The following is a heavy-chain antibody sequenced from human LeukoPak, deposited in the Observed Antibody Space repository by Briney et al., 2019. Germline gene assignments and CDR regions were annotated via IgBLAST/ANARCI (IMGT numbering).Heavy chain of an antibody. CDR1: GYTFTDYY. V-gene: IGHV1-8*02. D-gene: IGHD3-22*01. Sequence: ASVKVSCKASGYTFTDYYMHWVRQTPGQGLEWMGWMNPNSGNTGYAQKFQGRVTMTRNTSISTAYMELSSLRSEDTAVYYCARGLDYYDSSGYGRWGQGTLVTVSS. CDR3: ARGLDYYDSSGYGR. J-gene: IGHJ4*02. CDR2: MNPNSGNT.